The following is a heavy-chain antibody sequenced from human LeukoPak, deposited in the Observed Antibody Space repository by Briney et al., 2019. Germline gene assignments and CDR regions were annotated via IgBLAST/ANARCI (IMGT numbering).Heavy chain of an antibody. V-gene: IGHV4-34*01. Sequence: SETVSLTCAVYGGSFSGYYWSWIRQPPGKGLEWIGEINHSGSTNYNPSLKSRVTISVDTSKNQFSLKLSSVTAADTAVYYCARMDYYDSSGYPSEGWGQGTLVTVSS. CDR2: INHSGST. D-gene: IGHD3-22*01. CDR1: GGSFSGYY. J-gene: IGHJ4*02. CDR3: ARMDYYDSSGYPSEG.